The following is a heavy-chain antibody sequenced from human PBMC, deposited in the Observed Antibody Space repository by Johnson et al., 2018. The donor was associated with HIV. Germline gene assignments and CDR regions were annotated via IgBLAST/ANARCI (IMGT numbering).Heavy chain of an antibody. CDR3: ARWVDTTFDI. CDR2: ISYDDSNK. Sequence: QVQLVESGGGVVQPGRSLRLSCAASGINFSSYAMHWVRKAPGKGLEWVAVISYDDSNKYYADSVKGRFTISRENAKNSLYLQMNSLRAGDTVVYYCARWVDTTFDIWGQGTIVTVSS. J-gene: IGHJ3*02. V-gene: IGHV3-30*14. D-gene: IGHD5-18*01. CDR1: GINFSSYA.